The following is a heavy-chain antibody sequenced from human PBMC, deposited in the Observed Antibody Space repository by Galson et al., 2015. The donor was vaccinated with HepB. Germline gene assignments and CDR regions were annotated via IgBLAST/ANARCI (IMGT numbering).Heavy chain of an antibody. CDR2: ISYDGSNK. V-gene: IGHV3-30*18. CDR1: GFTFSSYG. CDR3: AKDLIVATPPYYYDSSGNAFDI. J-gene: IGHJ3*02. Sequence: SLRLSCAASGFTFSSYGMHWVRQAPGKGLEWVAIISYDGSNKYSVDSVKGRFTISRDNSKNTLYLQMNSLRAEDTAVYYCAKDLIVATPPYYYDSSGNAFDIWGQGTMVTVSS. D-gene: IGHD3-22*01.